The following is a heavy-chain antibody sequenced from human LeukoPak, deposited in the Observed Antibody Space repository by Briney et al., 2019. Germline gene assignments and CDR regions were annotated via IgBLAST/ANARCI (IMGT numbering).Heavy chain of an antibody. J-gene: IGHJ4*02. CDR1: GFTFRTYP. D-gene: IGHD3-22*01. CDR2: ISYDGSDK. CDR3: AKDPTGYYYDSSGYLLPDY. Sequence: GGSLRLSCAASGFTFRTYPIHWVRQAPGKGLESVAVISYDGSDKYYADSVKGRFTISRDNSKNTLYLQMNSLRAEDTAVYYCAKDPTGYYYDSSGYLLPDYWGQGTLVTVSS. V-gene: IGHV3-30-3*01.